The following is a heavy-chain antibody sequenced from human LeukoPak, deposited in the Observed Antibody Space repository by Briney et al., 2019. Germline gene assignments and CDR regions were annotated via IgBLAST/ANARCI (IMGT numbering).Heavy chain of an antibody. V-gene: IGHV4-59*01. CDR2: IYYSGST. Sequence: SETLSLTCTVSGGSISSYYWSWIRQPPGKGLEWLGYIYYSGSTNYNPSLKSRVTISVDTSKNQFSLKLSSVTAADTAVYYCARVIFNDIFPRGAFDIWGQGTMVTVSS. J-gene: IGHJ3*02. D-gene: IGHD3-9*01. CDR3: ARVIFNDIFPRGAFDI. CDR1: GGSISSYY.